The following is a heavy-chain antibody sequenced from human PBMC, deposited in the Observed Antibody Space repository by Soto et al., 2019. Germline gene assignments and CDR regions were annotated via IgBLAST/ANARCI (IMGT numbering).Heavy chain of an antibody. D-gene: IGHD3-10*01. CDR1: GFTFSDYA. CDR2: LNGAGGST. Sequence: LRLSCLASGFTFSDYAMTWVRHVPGRGLEWVSSLNGAGGSTYYADSVRGRFTISRDNSQNTLFLQMNRLTVDDTAIYYCAAPRDEYGSGISWFTYGMDVWGQGTTVTVSS. V-gene: IGHV3-23*01. CDR3: AAPRDEYGSGISWFTYGMDV. J-gene: IGHJ6*02.